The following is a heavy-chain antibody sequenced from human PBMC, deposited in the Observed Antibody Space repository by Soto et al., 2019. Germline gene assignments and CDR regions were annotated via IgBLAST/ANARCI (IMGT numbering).Heavy chain of an antibody. Sequence: HPGGSLRLSCAASGFTFSSYAMSWVRQAPGKGLEWVSAISGSGGSTYYADSVKGRFTISRDNSKNTLYLQMNSLRAEDTAVYYCAKSKAPGWLQFWYFDLWGRGTLVTVSS. V-gene: IGHV3-23*01. CDR2: ISGSGGST. D-gene: IGHD5-12*01. CDR1: GFTFSSYA. J-gene: IGHJ2*01. CDR3: AKSKAPGWLQFWYFDL.